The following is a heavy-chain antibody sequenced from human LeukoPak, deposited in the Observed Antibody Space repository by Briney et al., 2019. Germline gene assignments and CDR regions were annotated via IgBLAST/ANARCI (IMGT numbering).Heavy chain of an antibody. CDR2: ISAYNGDT. CDR1: GYTFSSYG. V-gene: IGHV1-18*01. D-gene: IGHD2-15*01. Sequence: ASVKVSCKASGYTFSSYGISWVRQAPGQGFEWMGWISAYNGDTNYAQNLQGRATMTTDTSTSTAYMELRSLRSDDTAVYYCARQEDDWFDPWGQGTLVTVSS. J-gene: IGHJ5*02. CDR3: ARQEDDWFDP.